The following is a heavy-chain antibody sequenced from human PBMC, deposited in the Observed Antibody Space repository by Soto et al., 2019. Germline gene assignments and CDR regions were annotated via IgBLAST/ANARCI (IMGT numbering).Heavy chain of an antibody. V-gene: IGHV1-58*02. CDR2: IVVGSGNT. Sequence: QMQLVQSGPEVKKPGTSVKVSCKASGFTFTNSAIHWVRQARGQRLEWVGWIVVGSGNTNYAQKFQERVTITRDMSTSTAYMELSSLRSEDTAVYYCAADKADSSVYSLYNWFDPWGQGTLVIVSS. CDR3: AADKADSSVYSLYNWFDP. J-gene: IGHJ5*02. CDR1: GFTFTNSA. D-gene: IGHD3-22*01.